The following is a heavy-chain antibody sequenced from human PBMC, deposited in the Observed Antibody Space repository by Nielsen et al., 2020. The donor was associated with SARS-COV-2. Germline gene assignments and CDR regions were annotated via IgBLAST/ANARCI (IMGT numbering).Heavy chain of an antibody. CDR3: ARDLDSRYYDFWSGRGY. CDR2: IRYDGSNK. D-gene: IGHD3-3*01. J-gene: IGHJ4*02. Sequence: WIRQPPGKGLEWVAFIRYDGSNKYYADSVKGRFTISRDNSKNTLYLQMNSLRAEDTAVYYCARDLDSRYYDFWSGRGYWGQGTLVTVSS. V-gene: IGHV3-30*02.